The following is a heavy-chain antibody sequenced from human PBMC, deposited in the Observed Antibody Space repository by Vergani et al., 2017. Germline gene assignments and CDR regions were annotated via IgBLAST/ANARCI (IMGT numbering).Heavy chain of an antibody. J-gene: IGHJ4*02. D-gene: IGHD6-13*01. CDR2: IRTKRFTYTT. V-gene: IGHV3-72*01. CDR1: GFTFSNHY. Sequence: EVQLVESGGGLVQPGGSLRLSCAASGFTFSNHYMDWVRQAPGKGLEWVGRIRTKRFTYTTEYAASVKGRFAISRDDSRNSLYLQMNSLKTEYTAVYYCARLDGASSWIDYWGQGTLVTVSS. CDR3: ARLDGASSWIDY.